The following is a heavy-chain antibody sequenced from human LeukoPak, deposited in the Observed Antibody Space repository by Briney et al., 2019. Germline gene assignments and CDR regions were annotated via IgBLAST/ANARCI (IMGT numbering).Heavy chain of an antibody. J-gene: IGHJ4*02. CDR1: GFTFSSYS. CDR3: ARDGYNYG. CDR2: ISSDSATT. Sequence: GSLRLSCAASGFTFSSYSMTWVRQAPGEGLEWVSYISSDSATTYYADSVKGRFIISRDNAKNSLFLQINSLRAEDTAVYYCARDGYNYGWGQGTLVTVSS. V-gene: IGHV3-48*01. D-gene: IGHD5-24*01.